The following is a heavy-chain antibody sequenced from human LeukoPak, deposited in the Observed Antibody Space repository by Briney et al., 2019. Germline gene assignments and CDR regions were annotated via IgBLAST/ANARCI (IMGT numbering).Heavy chain of an antibody. CDR3: AREVYNWNYGGGWFDP. J-gene: IGHJ5*02. Sequence: ASVKVSCKASGYTFTSYGISWVRQAPGQGLEWMGWISAYNGNTNYAQKLQGRVTMTTDTSTSTAYMELRSLTSDDTAVYYCAREVYNWNYGGGWFDPWGQGTLVTVSS. CDR1: GYTFTSYG. D-gene: IGHD1-7*01. V-gene: IGHV1-18*01. CDR2: ISAYNGNT.